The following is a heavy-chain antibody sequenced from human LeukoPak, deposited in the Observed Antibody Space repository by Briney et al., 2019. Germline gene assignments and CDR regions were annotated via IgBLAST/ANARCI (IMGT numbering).Heavy chain of an antibody. Sequence: PGGSLRLSCAASGFTFSSYSMNWVRQTPGKGLEWVSSISSSSTYIYYADSVKGRFTISRDNSKNTLYLQMNSLRAEDTAVYYCARVGNSDYDFWSGYADYWGQGTLVTVSS. CDR2: ISSSSTYI. D-gene: IGHD3-3*01. J-gene: IGHJ4*02. V-gene: IGHV3-21*04. CDR1: GFTFSSYS. CDR3: ARVGNSDYDFWSGYADY.